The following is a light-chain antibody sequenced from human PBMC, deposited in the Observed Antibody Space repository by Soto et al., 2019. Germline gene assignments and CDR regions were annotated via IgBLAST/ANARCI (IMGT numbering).Light chain of an antibody. Sequence: QSVLTQPASVSGSPGQSITISCTGTSSDVGAYNYVSWYQQHPGKAPKLMIYEVSNRPSGVSNRFSGSMSGNTASLTISGLQAEDEADYYCSSYTSSSRSARVFGGGTKLTVL. CDR2: EVS. CDR3: SSYTSSSRSARV. J-gene: IGLJ2*01. V-gene: IGLV2-14*01. CDR1: SSDVGAYNY.